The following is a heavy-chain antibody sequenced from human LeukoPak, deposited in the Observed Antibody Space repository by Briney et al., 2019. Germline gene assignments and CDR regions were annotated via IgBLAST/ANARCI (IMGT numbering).Heavy chain of an antibody. V-gene: IGHV4-4*09. CDR3: ARLRSIAVRAFDY. J-gene: IGHJ4*02. Sequence: SETLSLTCTVSGGSISSYYWSWIRQPPGKGLEWIGYIYTSGSTNYNPSLKSRVTISVDTSKNQFSLKLSFVTAADTAVYYCARLRSIAVRAFDYWGQGTLVTVSS. CDR1: GGSISSYY. CDR2: IYTSGST. D-gene: IGHD6-6*01.